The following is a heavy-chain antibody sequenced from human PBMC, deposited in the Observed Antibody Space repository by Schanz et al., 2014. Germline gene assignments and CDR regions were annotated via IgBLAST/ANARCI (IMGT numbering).Heavy chain of an antibody. V-gene: IGHV3-11*03. CDR3: ARKVVATIGGYYDN. CDR2: VSSSSSYT. Sequence: PGGSLRLSCAASGFTFSDYYMSWIRQAPGKGLEWVSYVSSSSSYTHYADSVKGRFTISRDNAENTLFLQMNSLRAEDTAVYYCARKVVATIGGYYDNWGQGTLVTVSS. D-gene: IGHD5-12*01. J-gene: IGHJ4*02. CDR1: GFTFSDYY.